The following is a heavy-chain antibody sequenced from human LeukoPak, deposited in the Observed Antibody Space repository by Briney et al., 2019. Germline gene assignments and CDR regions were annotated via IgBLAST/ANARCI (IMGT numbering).Heavy chain of an antibody. Sequence: PGGSLRLSCAASGFTVSSNCMNWVRQAPGKGLEWVSVIYSGGSTYYADSVQGRFTISRDNSKNTLYLQMNSLGAEDTAVYYCAKVTGGDMITYGGLDYWGQGTLVTVSS. V-gene: IGHV3-53*01. J-gene: IGHJ4*02. CDR3: AKVTGGDMITYGGLDY. CDR2: IYSGGST. D-gene: IGHD3-16*01. CDR1: GFTVSSNC.